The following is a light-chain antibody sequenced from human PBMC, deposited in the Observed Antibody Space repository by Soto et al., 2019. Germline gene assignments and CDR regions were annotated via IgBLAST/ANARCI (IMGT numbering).Light chain of an antibody. CDR3: QQYGSSPRT. Sequence: EIVLTQSPGTLSLSPGERATLSCRASQTVSSSYLAWYQQKLGQAPRLLIYGASNKATGMPDRFSGSGSGTDFTLTISRLEPEDFAGYYCQQYGSSPRTFGQGTKV. V-gene: IGKV3-20*01. J-gene: IGKJ1*01. CDR1: QTVSSSY. CDR2: GAS.